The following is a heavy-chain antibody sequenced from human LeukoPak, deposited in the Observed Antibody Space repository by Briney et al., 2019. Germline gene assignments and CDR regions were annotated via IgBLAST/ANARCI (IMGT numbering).Heavy chain of an antibody. Sequence: PGGSLRLSCAASGFTFSTYAMNWVRQAPGKGLEWVSYISSNGGTIYYADSVKGRFTISRDNARNSLFLQMNSLRAEDTAVYYCARDYGGIDYWGQGTLVTVSS. V-gene: IGHV3-48*01. CDR3: ARDYGGIDY. D-gene: IGHD4-23*01. CDR1: GFTFSTYA. J-gene: IGHJ4*02. CDR2: ISSNGGTI.